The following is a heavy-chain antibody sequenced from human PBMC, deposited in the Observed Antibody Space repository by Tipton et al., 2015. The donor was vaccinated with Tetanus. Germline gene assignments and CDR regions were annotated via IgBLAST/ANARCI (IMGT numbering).Heavy chain of an antibody. J-gene: IGHJ4*02. CDR3: VRAPYNSPGKYYFDY. CDR1: GVSIRNGGYS. CDR2: TYHTGGT. V-gene: IGHV4-30-2*01. Sequence: TLSLTCSVSGVSIRNGGYSWNWIRQPAGKGLEWIGYTYHTGGTYYNPSLKSRVTISVDRSSDQFSLRLTSVTAADTAIYYCVRAPYNSPGKYYFDYWGQGILVAVSS. D-gene: IGHD1-1*01.